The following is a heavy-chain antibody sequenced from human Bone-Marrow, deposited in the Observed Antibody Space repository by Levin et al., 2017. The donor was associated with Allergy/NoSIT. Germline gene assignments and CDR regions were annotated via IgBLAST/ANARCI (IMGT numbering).Heavy chain of an antibody. J-gene: IGHJ4*02. CDR2: ISGSGGST. CDR1: GFTFSSYA. D-gene: IGHD6-13*01. CDR3: AKNPKPYSSSSGKIFDY. Sequence: GGSLRLSCVASGFTFSSYAMSWVRQAPGKGLEWVSAISGSGGSTYYADSVKGRFTISRDNSKNTLYLQMSSLRAEDSAVYYCAKNPKPYSSSSGKIFDYWGQGTLVTVSS. V-gene: IGHV3-23*01.